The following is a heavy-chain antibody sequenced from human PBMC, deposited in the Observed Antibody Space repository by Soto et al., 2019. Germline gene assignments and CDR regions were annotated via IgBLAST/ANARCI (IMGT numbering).Heavy chain of an antibody. Sequence: TVGSMRLSCAASGFTFINAWVSWVRQAPGKGLEWVGRIKSKTDGGTTDYAAPVKGRFTISRDDSKNTLYLQMNSLKTEDTAVYYCTTGPGGVYYYDSSGQLQFVADQVDYWGQGTLVTVSS. J-gene: IGHJ4*02. V-gene: IGHV3-15*01. CDR2: IKSKTDGGTT. CDR1: GFTFINAW. CDR3: TTGPGGVYYYDSSGQLQFVADQVDY. D-gene: IGHD3-22*01.